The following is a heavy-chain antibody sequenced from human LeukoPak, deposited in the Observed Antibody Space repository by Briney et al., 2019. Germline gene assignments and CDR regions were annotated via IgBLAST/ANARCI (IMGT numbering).Heavy chain of an antibody. V-gene: IGHV3-30*03. Sequence: GGSLRLSCAASGFTFSFYSMNWVRQAPGKGLEWVAVISYDGSNKYYADSVKGRFTISRDNSENTLYLQMNSLRTDDTAVYYCAGPIFGVVMNPFDYWGQGTLVTVSS. J-gene: IGHJ4*02. CDR3: AGPIFGVVMNPFDY. CDR2: ISYDGSNK. CDR1: GFTFSFYS. D-gene: IGHD3-3*01.